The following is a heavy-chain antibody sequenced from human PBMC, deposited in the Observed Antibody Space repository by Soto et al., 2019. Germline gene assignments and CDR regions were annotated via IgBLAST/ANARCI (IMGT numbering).Heavy chain of an antibody. J-gene: IGHJ4*02. D-gene: IGHD3-10*01. CDR2: ITSRSSYI. V-gene: IGHV3-21*01. Sequence: EVQLVESGGGLVKPGGSLRLSCAASGFTFISYSMNWVRQVPGRGLEWVSSITSRSSYIYYADSVKGRFTISRDNAKNSLFLQMNSLRAEDTAVYYCARAPTYYFGSGSYLDYWGQGTLVTVSA. CDR3: ARAPTYYFGSGSYLDY. CDR1: GFTFISYS.